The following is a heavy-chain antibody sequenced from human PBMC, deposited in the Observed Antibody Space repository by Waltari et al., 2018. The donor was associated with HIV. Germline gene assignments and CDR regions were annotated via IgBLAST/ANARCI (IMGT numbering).Heavy chain of an antibody. D-gene: IGHD2-2*01. CDR3: ARTSTDIVVVPAAMGVLGYYYGMDV. CDR1: GGTFSSYA. V-gene: IGHV1-69*06. CDR2: IIPIFGTA. Sequence: QVQLVQSGAEVKKPGSSVKVSCKASGGTFSSYAISWVRQAPGQGLEWMGGIIPIFGTANYAQKFQGRVTITADKSTSTAYMELSSLRSEDTAVYYCARTSTDIVVVPAAMGVLGYYYGMDVWGQGTTVTVSS. J-gene: IGHJ6*02.